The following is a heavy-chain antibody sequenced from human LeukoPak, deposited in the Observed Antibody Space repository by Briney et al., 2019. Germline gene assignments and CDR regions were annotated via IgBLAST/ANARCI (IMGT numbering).Heavy chain of an antibody. Sequence: GGSLRLSCAASGFMFGHYGLHWVRQAPGKGLEWVSFVRHDGNNKDYADSVKGRFTISRDNAENTLYLQMNSLRAEDTAVYFCAKESLRDYGGQNYLYSYMDVWGKGTTVTVSS. V-gene: IGHV3-30*02. D-gene: IGHD4-23*01. J-gene: IGHJ6*03. CDR3: AKESLRDYGGQNYLYSYMDV. CDR2: VRHDGNNK. CDR1: GFMFGHYG.